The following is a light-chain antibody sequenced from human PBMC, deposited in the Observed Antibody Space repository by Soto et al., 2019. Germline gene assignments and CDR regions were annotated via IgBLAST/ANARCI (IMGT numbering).Light chain of an antibody. CDR2: GAS. J-gene: IGKJ2*01. CDR1: QSVSSN. V-gene: IGKV3-15*01. CDR3: LQYNKWPRT. Sequence: DIVMTQSPATLSVSPGERATLSCRASQSVSSNLAWYQQRPGQAPSLLIYGASTRATGIPARFSGSGSGTEFTLTISSLQSGDFAVYYCLQYNKWPRTFGQGTKLEIK.